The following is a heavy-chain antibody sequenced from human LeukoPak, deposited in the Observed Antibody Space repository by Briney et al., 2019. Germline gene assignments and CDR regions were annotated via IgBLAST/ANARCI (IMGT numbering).Heavy chain of an antibody. J-gene: IGHJ4*02. D-gene: IGHD3-16*01. Sequence: GGSLRPSCAASGFTFSSFTMSWVRQAPGKGLEWVANIKQDGSEKYYVDSVKGRFTISRDNAKNSLYLQMNGLRAEDTAVYYCAVGGSGKHWGQGTLVTVSS. CDR1: GFTFSSFT. CDR2: IKQDGSEK. CDR3: AVGGSGKH. V-gene: IGHV3-7*01.